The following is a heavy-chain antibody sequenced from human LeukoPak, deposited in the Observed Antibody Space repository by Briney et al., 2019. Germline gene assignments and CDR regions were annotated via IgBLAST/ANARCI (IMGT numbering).Heavy chain of an antibody. Sequence: PGRSLRLSCAASGFTFSSYAMHWVRQAPGKGLEWVAVISYDGSNNYYADSVKGRFTISRDNSKNTLYLQMNSLRAEDTAVYYCARVGRWLQSYFDYWGQGTLVTVSS. D-gene: IGHD5-24*01. J-gene: IGHJ4*02. V-gene: IGHV3-30*04. CDR1: GFTFSSYA. CDR2: ISYDGSNN. CDR3: ARVGRWLQSYFDY.